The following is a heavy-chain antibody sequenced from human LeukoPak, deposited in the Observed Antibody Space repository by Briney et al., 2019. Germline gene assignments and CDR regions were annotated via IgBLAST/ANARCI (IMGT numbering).Heavy chain of an antibody. V-gene: IGHV3-30*18. CDR2: ISYDGSNK. CDR1: GFTFSSYG. Sequence: PGGSLRLSCAASGFTFSSYGMHWVRQAPGKGLEWVAVISYDGSNKYYADSVKGRFTISRDNSKNTLYLQMNSLRAEDTAVYYCAKLWFGAYDAFDIWGQGTMVTVSS. CDR3: AKLWFGAYDAFDI. J-gene: IGHJ3*02. D-gene: IGHD3-10*01.